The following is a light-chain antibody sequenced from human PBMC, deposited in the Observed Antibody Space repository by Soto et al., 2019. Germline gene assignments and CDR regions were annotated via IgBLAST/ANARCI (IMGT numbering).Light chain of an antibody. CDR2: AAS. CDR1: QAISRS. J-gene: IGKJ3*01. V-gene: IGKV1-12*01. CDR3: QQANSFPFT. Sequence: DIQMTQSPSSVSASVGVRVTITCRASQAISRSLAWYQQKPGEAPKLLIYAASILQSGVPSRFSGSGSGTDFTLTITRLQPEDFASYYCQQANSFPFTFGPGTKV.